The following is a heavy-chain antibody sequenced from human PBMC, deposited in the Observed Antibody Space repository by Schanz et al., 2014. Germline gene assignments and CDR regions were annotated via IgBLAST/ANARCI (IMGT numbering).Heavy chain of an antibody. CDR1: GASISGSSDY. Sequence: QLQLQESGPGLVKPSETLSLTCTVSGASISGSSDYWGWIRQSPGKGLEWIGNIYYTGTAYYNPSLKGRFSISVDPSKTQVSLKLPSVTAADTAVFYCARRDNYLSAFDIWGQGTMVTVSS. D-gene: IGHD4-4*01. V-gene: IGHV4-39*01. J-gene: IGHJ3*02. CDR2: IYYTGTA. CDR3: ARRDNYLSAFDI.